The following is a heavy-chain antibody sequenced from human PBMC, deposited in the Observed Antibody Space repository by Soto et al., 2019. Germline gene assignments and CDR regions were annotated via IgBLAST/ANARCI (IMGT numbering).Heavy chain of an antibody. J-gene: IGHJ4*02. D-gene: IGHD3-22*01. Sequence: ASVKVSCKVSGYTLTELSMHWVRQAPGKGLEWMGGFDPEDGETIYSQMFQGRVTMTEDTSTDTAYMEMSSLRSEDTAVYYCASSWNYYDGSGYSPFDYWGQGTLVTVSS. CDR1: GYTLTELS. CDR3: ASSWNYYDGSGYSPFDY. V-gene: IGHV1-24*01. CDR2: FDPEDGET.